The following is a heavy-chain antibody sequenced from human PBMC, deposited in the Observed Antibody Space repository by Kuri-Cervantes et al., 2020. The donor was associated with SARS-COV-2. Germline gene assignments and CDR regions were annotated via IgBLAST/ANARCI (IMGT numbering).Heavy chain of an antibody. V-gene: IGHV3-23*01. CDR3: AKGRQISIVGAIGVCDAFDI. CDR1: GFTFSNYV. D-gene: IGHD1-26*01. J-gene: IGHJ3*02. CDR2: ISGSGGDT. Sequence: GEALKISCVASGFTFSNYVLTWVRQAPGKGLGLVSAISGSGGDTYYADSVKGRFIISRDSSKNKVYLQMNSLRADDTAVYYCAKGRQISIVGAIGVCDAFDIWGQGTMVTVSS.